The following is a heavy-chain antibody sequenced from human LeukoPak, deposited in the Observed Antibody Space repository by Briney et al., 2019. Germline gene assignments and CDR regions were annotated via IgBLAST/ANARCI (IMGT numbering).Heavy chain of an antibody. CDR2: IYPGDSDA. CDR1: GYTFINYY. Sequence: GESLRISRKGSGYTFINYYIGWVRQMPGKGLEWMGIIYPGDSDARYSPAFQGQVTISADKSISTAYLQWSSLKASDTATYYCARHPTLYDYNDNGFDFWGQGTLVTVSS. CDR3: ARHPTLYDYNDNGFDF. V-gene: IGHV5-51*01. J-gene: IGHJ4*02. D-gene: IGHD3-16*01.